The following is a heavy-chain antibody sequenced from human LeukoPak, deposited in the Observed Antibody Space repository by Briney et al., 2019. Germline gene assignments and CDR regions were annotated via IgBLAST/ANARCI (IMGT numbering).Heavy chain of an antibody. CDR3: AGAVAGINWCDR. V-gene: IGHV3-33*01. Sequence: GGSLRLSCAASGFTFSSYGMHGVHQAPGKRLEWVAVIWYAGSNTYYADSVKGGFTISRDHSKTTQYSQMNSLRPQNTPVNYCAGAVAGINWCDRWGQGTLVTVSS. D-gene: IGHD6-19*01. CDR1: GFTFSSYG. CDR2: IWYAGSNT. J-gene: IGHJ5*02.